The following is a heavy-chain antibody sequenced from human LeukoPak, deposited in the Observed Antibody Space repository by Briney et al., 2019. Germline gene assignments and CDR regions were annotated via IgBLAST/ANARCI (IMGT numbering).Heavy chain of an antibody. CDR2: IRSKANSYAT. CDR3: TSLVWDPLNFDY. J-gene: IGHJ4*02. D-gene: IGHD6-13*01. Sequence: GGSLRLSCTASGFTFSGSAMHWVRQASEKGLEWVGRIRSKANSYATAYAASVKGRFTISRDDSKNTAYLQMNSLKTEDTAVYYCTSLVWDPLNFDYWGQGTLVTVSS. V-gene: IGHV3-73*01. CDR1: GFTFSGSA.